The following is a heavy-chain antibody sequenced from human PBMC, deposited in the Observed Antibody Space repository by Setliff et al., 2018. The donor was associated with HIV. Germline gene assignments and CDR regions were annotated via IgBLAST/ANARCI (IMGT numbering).Heavy chain of an antibody. V-gene: IGHV3-74*01. J-gene: IGHJ4*02. D-gene: IGHD3-3*01. CDR2: IDSDGSDT. CDR3: ARGPQYNFWGGYLGL. CDR1: GFTFIDYA. Sequence: PGGSLRLSCAASGFTFIDYALNWVRQAPGKGLEWVSRIDSDGSDTNYADSVRGRFTISRDNAKNTVYLQLTSLRAEDTAVYYCARGPQYNFWGGYLGLWGQGTLVTVSS.